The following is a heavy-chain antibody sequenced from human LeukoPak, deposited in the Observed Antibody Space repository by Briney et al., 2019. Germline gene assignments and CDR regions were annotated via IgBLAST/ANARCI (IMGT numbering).Heavy chain of an antibody. D-gene: IGHD2-2*01. J-gene: IGHJ6*03. CDR2: IYYSGST. Sequence: SETLSLTCTVSAGSISSYYWGWIRQPPGKGLEWIGSIYYSGSTYYNPSLKSRVTISVDTSENQFSLKLSSVTAADTAVYYCARHGCSSTSCYRTYYYYYMDVWGKGTTVTVSS. CDR1: AGSISSYY. V-gene: IGHV4-39*01. CDR3: ARHGCSSTSCYRTYYYYYMDV.